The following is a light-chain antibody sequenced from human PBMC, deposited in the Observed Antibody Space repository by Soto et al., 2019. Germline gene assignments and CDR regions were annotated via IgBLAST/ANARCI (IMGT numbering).Light chain of an antibody. CDR3: QQSYSSPNT. J-gene: IGKJ5*01. CDR1: QSVSSY. V-gene: IGKV1-39*01. CDR2: AAS. Sequence: DIQMTQSPSSLSASVGDRVTITCRGSQSVSSYLNWYQKKPGKAPKLLIYAASSLQSGVPSRFSGSGSGTDFTLTISSLQTEDFATYYCQQSYSSPNTFGQGTRLEIK.